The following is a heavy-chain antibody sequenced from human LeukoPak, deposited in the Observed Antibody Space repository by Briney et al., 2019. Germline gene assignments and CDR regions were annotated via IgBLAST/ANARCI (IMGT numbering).Heavy chain of an antibody. CDR2: ISGSGGSI. CDR1: GFTFSSYA. Sequence: GGSLRLSCAASGFTFSSYAMSWVRQAPGKGLEWVSAISGSGGSIYYADSVKGRFTISRDNSKNTLYLQMNSLRAEDTAVYYCAKDYGSGSYYFDYWGQGTLVTVSS. CDR3: AKDYGSGSYYFDY. D-gene: IGHD3-10*01. J-gene: IGHJ4*02. V-gene: IGHV3-23*01.